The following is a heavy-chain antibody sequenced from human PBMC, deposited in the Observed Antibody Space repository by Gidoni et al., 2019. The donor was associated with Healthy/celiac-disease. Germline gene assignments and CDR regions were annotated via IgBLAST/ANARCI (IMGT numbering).Heavy chain of an antibody. CDR1: GGPISSGGYS. Sequence: QLQLQESGSGPVKPSQTLSLTCAVSGGPISSGGYSWSWIRQPPGKGLEWIGYIYHSGSTYYNPSLKSRVTISVERSKNQFSLKLSSVTAADTAVYYCARGDYDSSGDYFDYWGQGTLVTVSS. CDR3: ARGDYDSSGDYFDY. V-gene: IGHV4-30-2*01. D-gene: IGHD3-22*01. J-gene: IGHJ4*02. CDR2: IYHSGST.